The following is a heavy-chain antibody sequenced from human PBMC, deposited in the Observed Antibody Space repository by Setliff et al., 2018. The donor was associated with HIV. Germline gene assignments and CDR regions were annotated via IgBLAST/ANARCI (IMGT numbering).Heavy chain of an antibody. V-gene: IGHV3-23*01. CDR3: AKDGEYYDSSGCSY. CDR2: ISGRGDNT. J-gene: IGHJ4*02. CDR1: GFSFRNYA. Sequence: GGSLRLSCTASGFSFRNYAMSWVRQAPGKGLEWVSAISGRGDNTYYADSVKGRFTISRDNSKDTMFLQMNSVRAEDTAVYYCAKDGEYYDSSGCSYWGQGTLVTV. D-gene: IGHD3-22*01.